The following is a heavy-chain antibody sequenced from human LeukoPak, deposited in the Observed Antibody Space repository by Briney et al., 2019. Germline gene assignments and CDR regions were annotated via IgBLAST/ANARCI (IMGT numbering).Heavy chain of an antibody. J-gene: IGHJ4*02. CDR1: GGSFSGYY. CDR3: ARGGDILTGYYLLYYFDY. CDR2: INHSGST. D-gene: IGHD3-9*01. Sequence: SETLSLTCAVYGGSFSGYYWSWIRQPPGKGLEWIGGINHSGSTNYNPSLKSRVTISVDTSKNQFSLKLSSVTAADTAVYYCARGGDILTGYYLLYYFDYWGQGTLVTVSS. V-gene: IGHV4-34*01.